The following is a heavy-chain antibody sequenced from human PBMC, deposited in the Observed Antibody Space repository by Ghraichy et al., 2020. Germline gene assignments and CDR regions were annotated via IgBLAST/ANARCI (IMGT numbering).Heavy chain of an antibody. CDR1: GFTFSSYW. Sequence: GGSLRLSCAASGFTFSSYWMHWVRQAPGKGLVWVSRINSDGGSTTYADSVKGRFTISKDNAKNTLYLQMNSLRAEDTAVYYCVRDLVCSGFGAYGMDVWGQGTTVTVS. CDR3: VRDLVCSGFGAYGMDV. V-gene: IGHV3-74*01. CDR2: INSDGGST. D-gene: IGHD2-15*01. J-gene: IGHJ6*02.